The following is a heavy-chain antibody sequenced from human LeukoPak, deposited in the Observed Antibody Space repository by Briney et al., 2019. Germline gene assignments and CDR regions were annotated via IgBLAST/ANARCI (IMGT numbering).Heavy chain of an antibody. D-gene: IGHD6-6*01. Sequence: GGSLRLSCAASGFTVSNNYMRWVRQAPGKGLEWLSLIYSGGATFYADAVKGRFTISRDGSKNTLYLQMNSLRAEDTAVYYCARDPPAVAANTYGWGQGTLVTVSS. CDR3: ARDPPAVAANTYG. V-gene: IGHV3-66*01. CDR2: IYSGGAT. CDR1: GFTVSNNY. J-gene: IGHJ4*02.